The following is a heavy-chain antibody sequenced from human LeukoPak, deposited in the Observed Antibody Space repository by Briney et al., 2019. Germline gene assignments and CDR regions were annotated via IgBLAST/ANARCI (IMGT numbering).Heavy chain of an antibody. CDR2: IYYSGST. J-gene: IGHJ6*03. CDR3: AGDYGSGSYPGLYYYYYMDV. CDR1: GGSISSGVYS. Sequence: SETLSLTCAVSGGSISSGVYSWSWVRQPPGKGLEWIGYIYYSGSTNYNPSLKSRVTISVDTSKNQFSLKLSSVTAADTAVYYCAGDYGSGSYPGLYYYYYMDVWGKGTTVTVSS. V-gene: IGHV4-61*08. D-gene: IGHD3-10*01.